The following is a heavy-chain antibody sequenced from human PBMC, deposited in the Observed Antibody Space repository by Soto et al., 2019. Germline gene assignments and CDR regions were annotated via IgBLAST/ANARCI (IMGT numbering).Heavy chain of an antibody. J-gene: IGHJ5*02. CDR2: IYYSGST. CDR1: VGSISSGSYY. CDR3: ARVTDSDYAWFDP. V-gene: IGHV4-31*03. Sequence: QVQLQESGPGLVKPSQTLSLTCSVSVGSISSGSYYWSWIRQHPGKGLEWFGYIYYSGSTYYNPSLKSRVSMSIDTSENQFSLKLSSLPAADTAVYYCARVTDSDYAWFDPWGQRTLVTVSS. D-gene: IGHD4-4*01.